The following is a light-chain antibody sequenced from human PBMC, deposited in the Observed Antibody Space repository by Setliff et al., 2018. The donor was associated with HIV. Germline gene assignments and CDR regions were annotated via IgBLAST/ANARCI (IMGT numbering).Light chain of an antibody. CDR1: SSDVGGYSH. CDR2: EVR. Sequence: SALTQPASVSGSPGQSITISCTGTSSDVGGYSHVPWYQQHPGKAPKLIIYEVRNRPPGVSNRFSGSKSGNTASLTISGLQTEDEGEYYCSSYAITNTLPFGTGTKGTVL. J-gene: IGLJ1*01. CDR3: SSYAITNTLP. V-gene: IGLV2-14*01.